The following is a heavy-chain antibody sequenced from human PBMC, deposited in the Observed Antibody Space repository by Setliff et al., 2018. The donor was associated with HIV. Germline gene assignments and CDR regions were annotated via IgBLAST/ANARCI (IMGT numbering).Heavy chain of an antibody. CDR2: INPSGGST. CDR1: GYTFTTYY. Sequence: ASVKVSCKASGYTFTTYYMHWVRQAPGQGLEWMGIINPSGGSTNYARKFQGRVTMTTDTSTSTAYMELRSLRSEDTAVYYCARSQITYRNFDHWGQGTLVTVSS. D-gene: IGHD1-20*01. V-gene: IGHV1-46*01. CDR3: ARSQITYRNFDH. J-gene: IGHJ4*02.